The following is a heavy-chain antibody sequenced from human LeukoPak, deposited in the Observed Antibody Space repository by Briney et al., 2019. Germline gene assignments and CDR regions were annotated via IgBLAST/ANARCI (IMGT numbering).Heavy chain of an antibody. CDR2: ISGSGGST. CDR3: ARDPPSRGTRYFDY. V-gene: IGHV3-23*01. Sequence: XGSLRLSCAASGFTFSSYGMSWVRQAPGKGLEWVSAISGSGGSTYYADSVKGRFTISRDNSKNTLYLQMNSLRAEDTAVYYCARDPPSRGTRYFDYWGQGTLVTVSS. CDR1: GFTFSSYG. J-gene: IGHJ4*02. D-gene: IGHD3-16*01.